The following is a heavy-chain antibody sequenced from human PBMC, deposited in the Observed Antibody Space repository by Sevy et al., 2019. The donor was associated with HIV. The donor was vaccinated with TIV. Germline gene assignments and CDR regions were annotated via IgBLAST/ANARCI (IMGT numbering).Heavy chain of an antibody. CDR1: GFTFGDYG. J-gene: IGHJ4*02. D-gene: IGHD3-16*02. CDR2: IRTKPYGGTA. CDR3: TRSYLLITFGGLIVPGGCNS. Sequence: GGSLRLSCTTSGFTFGDYGVSWFRQAPGKGLEWVGFIRTKPYGGTAQYAASVKGRFSISRDDSKSIAYLQMNSLKSEDTAVYYCTRSYLLITFGGLIVPGGCNSWGQGTLVTVSS. V-gene: IGHV3-49*03.